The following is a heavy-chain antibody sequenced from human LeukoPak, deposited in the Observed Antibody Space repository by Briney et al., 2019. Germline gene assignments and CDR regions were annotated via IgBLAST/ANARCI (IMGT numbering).Heavy chain of an antibody. CDR1: GASISSGSNY. Sequence: PSETLSLTCSVSGASISSGSNYWGWIRLPPGKTLEWIGSIYSSGSTYYNSSLQSRVTISVDTSKNQFSLKLISVTAADTAVYYCARDLDYYDSTWFDPWGQGTLVTVSP. CDR3: ARDLDYYDSTWFDP. CDR2: IYSSGST. V-gene: IGHV4-39*07. J-gene: IGHJ5*02. D-gene: IGHD3-22*01.